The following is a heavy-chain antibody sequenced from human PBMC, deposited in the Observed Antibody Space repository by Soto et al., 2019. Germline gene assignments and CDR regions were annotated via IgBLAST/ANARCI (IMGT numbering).Heavy chain of an antibody. J-gene: IGHJ4*02. V-gene: IGHV5-10-1*01. CDR3: ARQIYDSDTGPNFQYYFDS. D-gene: IGHD3-22*01. Sequence: GESLKISCKGSGYSFAGYWITWVRQKPGKGLEWMGRIDPSDSHTYYSPSFRGHVTISVTKSITTVFLQWSSLRASDTAMYYCARQIYDSDTGPNFQYYFDSWGQGTPVTVSS. CDR2: IDPSDSHT. CDR1: GYSFAGYW.